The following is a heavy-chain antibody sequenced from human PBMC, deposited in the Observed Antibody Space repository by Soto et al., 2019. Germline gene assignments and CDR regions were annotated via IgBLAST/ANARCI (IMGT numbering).Heavy chain of an antibody. CDR1: GFTFSDHW. Sequence: PGGSLRLSCAASGFTFSDHWMNWVRQAPDKGLEWVANINQDGSEKFYVESVKGRFTISRDNAKKSLYLEMNSLRAEDTAVYYCARNRGDSSGYSRPPFYYSDLDGWGKGTTVTVSS. J-gene: IGHJ6*03. D-gene: IGHD3-22*01. CDR3: ARNRGDSSGYSRPPFYYSDLDG. CDR2: INQDGSEK. V-gene: IGHV3-7*01.